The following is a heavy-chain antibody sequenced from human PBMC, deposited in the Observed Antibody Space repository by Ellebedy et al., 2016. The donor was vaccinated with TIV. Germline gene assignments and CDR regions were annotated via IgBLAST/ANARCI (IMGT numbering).Heavy chain of an antibody. J-gene: IGHJ4*02. CDR1: GFTFSNFA. V-gene: IGHV3-23*01. D-gene: IGHD3-9*01. CDR2: FGVSGDST. Sequence: PGGSLRLSCAASGFTFSNFAMSWVRQAPGKGLEWVSGFGVSGDSTYYADSVKGRFSISRDNSRNTLYLQMNSLRADDTAVYYCATDRGYFTFDYWGQGSLITVSS. CDR3: ATDRGYFTFDY.